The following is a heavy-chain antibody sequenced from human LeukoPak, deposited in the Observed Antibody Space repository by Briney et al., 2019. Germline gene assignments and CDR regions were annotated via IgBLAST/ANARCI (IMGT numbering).Heavy chain of an antibody. D-gene: IGHD3-22*01. V-gene: IGHV1-2*02. CDR1: GYTFTGYY. J-gene: IGHJ6*03. CDR3: ARVVRYYDSSGSSDVYYYYMDV. CDR2: INPNSGGT. Sequence: ASVKVSCKASGYTFTGYYMHWVRQASGQGLEWMGWINPNSGGTNYAQKFQGRVTMTRDTSISTAYMELSRLRSDDTAVYYCARVVRYYDSSGSSDVYYYYMDVWGKGTTVTVSS.